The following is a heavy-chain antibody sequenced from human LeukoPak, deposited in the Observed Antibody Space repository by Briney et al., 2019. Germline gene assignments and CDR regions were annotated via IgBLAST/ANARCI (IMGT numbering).Heavy chain of an antibody. CDR1: GYSFTKYP. Sequence: ASVKVSCKTSGYSFTKYPLHWVRQAPGQRLEWMGWINTGNGYTKYSQKFQARITMTRDTSASTGYMELTSLRSEDTAVYYCARVVPYGAAAGDYWGQGTLVTVSS. J-gene: IGHJ4*02. CDR3: ARVVPYGAAAGDY. V-gene: IGHV1-3*04. CDR2: INTGNGYT. D-gene: IGHD6-13*01.